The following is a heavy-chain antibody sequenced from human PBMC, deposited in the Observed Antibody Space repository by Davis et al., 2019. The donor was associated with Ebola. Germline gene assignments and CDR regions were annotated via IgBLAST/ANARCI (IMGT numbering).Heavy chain of an antibody. Sequence: SVKVSCKASGYTFTSYGISWVRQAPGQGLEWMGGIIPIFGTANYAQKFQGRVTITADKSTSTAYMELSSLRSEDTAVYYCARLGYCSSTSCYHYYYYGMDVWGQGTTVTVSS. CDR2: IIPIFGTA. V-gene: IGHV1-69*06. J-gene: IGHJ6*02. D-gene: IGHD2-2*01. CDR3: ARLGYCSSTSCYHYYYYGMDV. CDR1: GYTFTSYG.